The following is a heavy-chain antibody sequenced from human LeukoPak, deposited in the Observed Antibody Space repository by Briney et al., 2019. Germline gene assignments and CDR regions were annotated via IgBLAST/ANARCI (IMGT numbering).Heavy chain of an antibody. CDR2: ISYDGSNK. D-gene: IGHD5-12*01. CDR3: ARGNGYVNWFDP. J-gene: IGHJ5*02. Sequence: GGSLRLSCAASGFTFSSYAMHWVRQAPGKGLEWVAVISYDGSNKYYADSVKGRFTISRDNSKNTLYLQMNSLRAEDTAVYYCARGNGYVNWFDPWGQGTLVTVSS. CDR1: GFTFSSYA. V-gene: IGHV3-30-3*01.